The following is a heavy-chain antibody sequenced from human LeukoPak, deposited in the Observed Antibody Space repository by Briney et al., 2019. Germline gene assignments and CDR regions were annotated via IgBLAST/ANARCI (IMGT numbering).Heavy chain of an antibody. CDR1: GGSFSNNF. CDR2: IYPSGNT. CDR3: ARIRSRKWGFDY. D-gene: IGHD1-26*01. J-gene: IGHJ4*02. V-gene: IGHV4-4*07. Sequence: SETLSLTCSVSGGSFSNNFWSWVRQPAGKGLEWIGRIYPSGNTNYNPSLKSRVTLSVDTSQTQFSLNLSSVTAADTAVYYCARIRSRKWGFDYWGQGTLVTVSS.